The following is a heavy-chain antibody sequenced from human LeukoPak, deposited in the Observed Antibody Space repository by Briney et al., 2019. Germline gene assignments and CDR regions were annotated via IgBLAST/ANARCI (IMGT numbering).Heavy chain of an antibody. V-gene: IGHV3-23*01. J-gene: IGHJ4*02. CDR2: ISGSGGST. CDR3: AKDREGTIADYFDY. D-gene: IGHD1-7*01. CDR1: VFIFSSYA. Sequence: GGSLRLSCAASVFIFSSYAMSWVRQAPGKGLEWVSSISGSGGSTYYADSVKGRFTISRDNSKNTLYLQMNSLRGEDTAVYYCAKDREGTIADYFDYWGQGTLVTVSS.